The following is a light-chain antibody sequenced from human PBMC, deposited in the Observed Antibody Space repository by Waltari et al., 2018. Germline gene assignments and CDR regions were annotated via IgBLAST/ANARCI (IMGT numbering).Light chain of an antibody. CDR1: RSNIGSNY. CDR2: RNN. J-gene: IGLJ2*01. CDR3: AAWDDSLSGSL. V-gene: IGLV1-47*01. Sequence: QSVLTQPPSASGTPGQRVTISCSGSRSNIGSNYVPRYQQLPGTAPKPLIYRNNQRPSGVPDRFSGSKSGTSASLAISGLRSEDEADYYCAAWDDSLSGSLFGGGTKLTVL.